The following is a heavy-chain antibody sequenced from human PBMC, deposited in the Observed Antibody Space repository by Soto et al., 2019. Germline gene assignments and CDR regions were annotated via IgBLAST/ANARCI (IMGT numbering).Heavy chain of an antibody. CDR3: AKDVAFKSGYYSGRQYFAP. D-gene: IGHD3-3*01. Sequence: EVQLLESGGGLIQPGGSLRLSCAASGFPFSSYGMNWVRQAPGKGLEWVSAIIGSDGTTHYADSVRGRFTISRDNSNNTVFLQMNSLRVEHTGLYYGAKDVAFKSGYYSGRQYFAPCCQGALVSVSS. J-gene: IGHJ5*02. V-gene: IGHV3-23*01. CDR1: GFPFSSYG. CDR2: IIGSDGTT.